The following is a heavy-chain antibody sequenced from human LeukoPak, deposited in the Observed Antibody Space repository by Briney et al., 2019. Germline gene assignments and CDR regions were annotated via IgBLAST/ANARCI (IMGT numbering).Heavy chain of an antibody. CDR3: ARDLGLDY. J-gene: IGHJ4*02. V-gene: IGHV3-48*01. D-gene: IGHD1-26*01. Sequence: GGSLRLSCAASGFTFSSYSMNWVRQAPGKGLEWVSYISSSSSSIYYADSVKGRLTISRDNAKNSLCLQMNCLRAKDTAVYYCARDLGLDYWGQGTLVTVSS. CDR1: GFTFSSYS. CDR2: ISSSSSSI.